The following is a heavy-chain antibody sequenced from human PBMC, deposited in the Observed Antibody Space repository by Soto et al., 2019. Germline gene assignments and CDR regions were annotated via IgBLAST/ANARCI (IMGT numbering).Heavy chain of an antibody. D-gene: IGHD2-2*01. CDR3: ARGDVGYCSSTSCYAEGHFDY. Sequence: ASVKVSCKASGYTFTSYGISWVRQAPGQGLEWMGWISAYNGNTNYAQKLQGRVTMTTDTSTSTAYMELRSLRSDDTAVYYCARGDVGYCSSTSCYAEGHFDYWGQGTLVTVSS. J-gene: IGHJ4*02. CDR2: ISAYNGNT. V-gene: IGHV1-18*01. CDR1: GYTFTSYG.